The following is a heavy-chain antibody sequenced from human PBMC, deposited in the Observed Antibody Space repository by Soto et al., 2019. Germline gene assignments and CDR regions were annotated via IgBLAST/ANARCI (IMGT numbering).Heavy chain of an antibody. CDR1: GFIFGTYA. CDR3: AREMHNGAKYYYYAMDV. V-gene: IGHV3-23*01. Sequence: QLLESGGALVQPGGSLRISCAASGFIFGTYAMSWVRQAPGKGLQWVSTLTDNGDTTYYADSVTGRFSISRDNSKNTLYLQVNSLRAEDTAVYYCAREMHNGAKYYYYAMDVWGRGTAVTVSS. CDR2: LTDNGDTT. J-gene: IGHJ6*02. D-gene: IGHD4-17*01.